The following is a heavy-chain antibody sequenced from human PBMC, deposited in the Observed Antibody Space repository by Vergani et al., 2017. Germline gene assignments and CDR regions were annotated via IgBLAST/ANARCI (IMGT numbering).Heavy chain of an antibody. CDR2: IFPIFGKA. CDR3: ARDSRALIIVVVPAAHPMDV. CDR1: GGTFSSYA. V-gene: IGHV1-69*12. D-gene: IGHD2-2*01. Sequence: QVQLVQSGAEVKKPGSSVKVSCKASGGTFSSYAISWVRQAPGQGLEWMGGIFPIFGKANYAQKVQGRVTITADESTSTAYMELSSLGSEDTAVYYCARDSRALIIVVVPAAHPMDVWGQGTTVTVSS. J-gene: IGHJ6*02.